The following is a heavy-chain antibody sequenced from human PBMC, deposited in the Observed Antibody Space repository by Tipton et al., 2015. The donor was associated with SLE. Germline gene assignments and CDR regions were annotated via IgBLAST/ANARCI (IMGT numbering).Heavy chain of an antibody. CDR1: GFTFDDYG. CDR2: INWNGGST. V-gene: IGHV3-20*01. J-gene: IGHJ6*02. Sequence: GSLRLSCAASGFTFDDYGMSWVRQAPGKGLEWVSGINWNGGSTGYADSVKGRFTISRDNAKNSLYLQMNSLRAEDTALYHCARDGLYGGNWDGMDVWGQGTMVTVSS. D-gene: IGHD4/OR15-4a*01. CDR3: ARDGLYGGNWDGMDV.